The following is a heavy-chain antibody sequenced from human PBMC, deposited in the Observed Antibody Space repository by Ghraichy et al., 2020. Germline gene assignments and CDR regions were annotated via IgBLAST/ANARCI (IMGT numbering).Heavy chain of an antibody. CDR3: ARGGGSGIIRYFGAFDI. Sequence: GGSLRLSCAASGFTFSSYWMSWVRQAPGKGLEWVANIKQDESEKYYVDSVKGRFTISRDNAKNSLYLQVNSLRVGDTAVYYCARGGGSGIIRYFGAFDIWGQGTMVTVSS. CDR1: GFTFSSYW. V-gene: IGHV3-7*01. J-gene: IGHJ3*02. CDR2: IKQDESEK. D-gene: IGHD3-16*01.